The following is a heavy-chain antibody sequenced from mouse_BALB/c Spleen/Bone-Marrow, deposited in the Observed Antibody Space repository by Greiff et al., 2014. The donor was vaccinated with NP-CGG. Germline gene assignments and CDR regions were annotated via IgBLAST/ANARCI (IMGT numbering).Heavy chain of an antibody. J-gene: IGHJ2*01. Sequence: QVHVKESRPKMANTGGEGKSSRQNSSHALRSSWVNWGRQKPGQGPAGVGRIYPGDGDTNYNGTFKGKATVTADKSSSAAYMQLSSLTSEDTAVYYCARGTTVVADYWGQRTPLTVSS. D-gene: IGHD1-1*01. CDR2: IYPGDGDT. CDR3: ARGTTVVADY. CDR1: SHALRSSW. V-gene: IGHV1-82*01.